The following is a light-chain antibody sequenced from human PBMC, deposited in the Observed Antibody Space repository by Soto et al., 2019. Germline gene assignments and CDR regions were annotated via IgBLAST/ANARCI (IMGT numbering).Light chain of an antibody. V-gene: IGKV3-20*01. CDR1: QSVSTNY. Sequence: IVLTQSPGTLSLSPGERATLSCRASQSVSTNYLAWYQQKPGQAPRLLIYGASTRAAGIPDRFSGSGSGTDFTLTISRLEPEDFAVYYCHQYGSPFTFGPGTKVEIK. CDR3: HQYGSPFT. CDR2: GAS. J-gene: IGKJ3*01.